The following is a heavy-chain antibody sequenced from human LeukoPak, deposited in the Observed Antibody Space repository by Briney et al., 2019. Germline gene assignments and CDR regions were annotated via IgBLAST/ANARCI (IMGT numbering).Heavy chain of an antibody. CDR2: IWFDGSNK. CDR1: GFTFSNYD. D-gene: IGHD6-19*01. J-gene: IGHJ4*02. Sequence: AGGSLRLSCAASGFTFSNYDMHWVRQAPGKGLEWVAVIWFDGSNKFYADSVKCRFTISRDNSKNTLYLQMNSLRAEDTAVYYCASSAGALIDCWGQGTLVIVSS. V-gene: IGHV3-33*01. CDR3: ASSAGALIDC.